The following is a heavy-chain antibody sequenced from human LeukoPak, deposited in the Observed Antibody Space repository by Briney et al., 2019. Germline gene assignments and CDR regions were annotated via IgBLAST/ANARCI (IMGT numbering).Heavy chain of an antibody. CDR2: ISGYNINA. J-gene: IGHJ4*02. CDR3: ARDVAYSTSSLGTPFDY. CDR1: GYTFTNYG. D-gene: IGHD6-6*01. Sequence: GASVKVSCKASGYTFTNYGVSWVRQAPGQGLEWMGWISGYNINANYAQRLQGRVTMTTDTSTSTAYMELRSLRSDDTAVYYCARDVAYSTSSLGTPFDYWGQGTLVTVSS. V-gene: IGHV1-18*01.